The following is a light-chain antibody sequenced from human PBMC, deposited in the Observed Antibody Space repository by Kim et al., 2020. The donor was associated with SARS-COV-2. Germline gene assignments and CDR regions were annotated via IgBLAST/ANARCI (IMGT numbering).Light chain of an antibody. J-gene: IGLJ2*01. CDR3: QAWDSSIVV. V-gene: IGLV3-1*01. CDR2: QDS. Sequence: SSELTQPPSVSVSPGQTASITCSGDKLGDKYACWYQQKPGQSPVLVIYQDSKRPSGIPERFSGSNSGNTTTLTISGTQAMDEADYYCQAWDSSIVVFGGG. CDR1: KLGDKY.